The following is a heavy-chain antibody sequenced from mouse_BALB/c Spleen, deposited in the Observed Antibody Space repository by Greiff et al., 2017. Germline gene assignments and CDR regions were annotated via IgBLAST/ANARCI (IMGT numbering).Heavy chain of an antibody. J-gene: IGHJ1*01. V-gene: IGHV5-12-1*01. CDR3: ARHRGGYYGYFDV. D-gene: IGHD2-2*01. CDR1: GFTFSSFG. CDR2: ISSGGGST. Sequence: EVQGVESGGGLVQPGGSRKLSCAASGFTFSSFGMHWVRQAPEKGLEWVAYISSGGGSTYYPDTVKGRFTISRDNAKNTLYLQMSSLKSEDTAMYYCARHRGGYYGYFDVWGAGTTVTVSS.